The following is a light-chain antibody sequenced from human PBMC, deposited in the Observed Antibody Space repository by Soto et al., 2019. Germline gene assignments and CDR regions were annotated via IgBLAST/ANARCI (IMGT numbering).Light chain of an antibody. Sequence: QSALTQPASVSGSPGQSLTISCTGTSSDIGSYNLVSWYQHHPGKAPKLLICEGTERPSGVSNRFSGSKSGNTASLTISGLQPEDEAHYYCCSYAGRSTYVVFGGGTKLTV. CDR1: SSDIGSYNL. V-gene: IGLV2-23*01. CDR2: EGT. CDR3: CSYAGRSTYVV. J-gene: IGLJ2*01.